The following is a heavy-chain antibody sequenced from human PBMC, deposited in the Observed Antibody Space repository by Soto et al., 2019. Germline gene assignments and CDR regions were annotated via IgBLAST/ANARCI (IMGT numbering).Heavy chain of an antibody. Sequence: QVQLVQSGAEVKKPGSSVKVSCKASGGTFSSYTISWVRQAPGQGLEWMGRIIPILCIEKYAQKFQGRVTITADKSTSTAYMELSSLRSEDTAVYYCARVSPEDAFDIWGQGTMVTVSS. J-gene: IGHJ3*02. CDR1: GGTFSSYT. CDR2: IIPILCIE. V-gene: IGHV1-69*02. CDR3: ARVSPEDAFDI.